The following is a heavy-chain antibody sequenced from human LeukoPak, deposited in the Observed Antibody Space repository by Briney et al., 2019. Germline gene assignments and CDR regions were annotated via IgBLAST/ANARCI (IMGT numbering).Heavy chain of an antibody. CDR1: GFTFSSYA. CDR2: ISGSGGST. V-gene: IGHV3-23*01. D-gene: IGHD2-2*01. J-gene: IGHJ6*02. CDR3: AKGAYRSSTSCYFFGRFGMDV. Sequence: PGGSLRLSCAASGFTFSSYAMSWVRQAPGKGLEWVSAISGSGGSTYYADSVKGRFTISRDNSKNTLYLQMNSLIAEDTAVYYCAKGAYRSSTSCYFFGRFGMDVWGQGTTVTVSS.